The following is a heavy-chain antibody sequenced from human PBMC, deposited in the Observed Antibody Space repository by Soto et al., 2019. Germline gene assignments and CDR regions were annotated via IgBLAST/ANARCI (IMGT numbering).Heavy chain of an antibody. CDR1: GFTFSSYG. CDR2: IWYDGSNK. Sequence: QVQLVESGGGVVQPGRSLRLSCAASGFTFSSYGMHWVRQAPGKGLEWVAVIWYDGSNKYYADSVKGRFTISRDNSKNTLYLQMNSLRAEDTAVCYCARESHDSSGYDYWGQGTLVTVSS. J-gene: IGHJ4*02. V-gene: IGHV3-33*01. D-gene: IGHD3-22*01. CDR3: ARESHDSSGYDY.